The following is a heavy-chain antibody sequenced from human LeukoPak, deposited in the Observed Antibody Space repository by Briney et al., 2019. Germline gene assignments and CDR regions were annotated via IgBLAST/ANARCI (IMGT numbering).Heavy chain of an antibody. CDR3: AKSGLVTAIRSHFDY. D-gene: IGHD2-21*02. J-gene: IGHJ4*02. CDR1: GFTFASYA. Sequence: GSLRLSCAASGFTFASYAVSWVRQAPGKGLEWVSTISGSGGSTYYADSVKGRFTISRDNSKNTLSLQMNSLRAEDTAVYYCAKSGLVTAIRSHFDYWGQGTLVTVSS. V-gene: IGHV3-23*01. CDR2: ISGSGGST.